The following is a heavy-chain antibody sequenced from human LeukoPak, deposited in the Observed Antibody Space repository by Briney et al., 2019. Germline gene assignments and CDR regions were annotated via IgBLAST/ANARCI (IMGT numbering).Heavy chain of an antibody. V-gene: IGHV3-9*01. CDR3: AKDGVLKYDSSGYYPN. D-gene: IGHD3-22*01. CDR1: GFTFDDYA. Sequence: GRSLRLSYAASGFTFDDYAMHWVRQAPGKGLEWVSGISWNGGSIGYADSVKGRFTISRDNAKNSLYLQMNSLRAEDTALYYCAKDGVLKYDSSGYYPNWGQGTLVTVSS. J-gene: IGHJ4*02. CDR2: ISWNGGSI.